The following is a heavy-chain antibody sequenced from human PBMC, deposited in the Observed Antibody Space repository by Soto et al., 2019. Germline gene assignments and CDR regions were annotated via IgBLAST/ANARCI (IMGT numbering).Heavy chain of an antibody. J-gene: IGHJ6*02. Sequence: EVQLVQSGAEVKKPGESLMVSCKASGYDFNIYWIGWVRQLPGTGLEWMGVVYPDDSDTIYSPSFQDLVTISVDKSISSAYLQWSSLKASESAMFDCARRVHSNRPGGGLGVWGQGTTVIVSS. D-gene: IGHD2-2*01. CDR3: ARRVHSNRPGGGLGV. CDR1: GYDFNIYW. V-gene: IGHV5-51*03. CDR2: VYPDDSDT.